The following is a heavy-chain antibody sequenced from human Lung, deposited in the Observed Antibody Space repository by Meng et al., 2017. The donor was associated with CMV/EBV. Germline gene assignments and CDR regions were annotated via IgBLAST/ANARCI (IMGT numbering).Heavy chain of an antibody. D-gene: IGHD6-25*01. Sequence: SCAASGFTFSTYAMHWVRQAPGKGLEWVAVISFDGSNKYYADSVRGRSIISRDNSNNTVSQQMNSLRVEDTALYYCVRDGQAGAKGMDYWGQGTMVTVSS. CDR2: ISFDGSNK. CDR1: GFTFSTYA. CDR3: VRDGQAGAKGMDY. V-gene: IGHV3-30*04. J-gene: IGHJ4*02.